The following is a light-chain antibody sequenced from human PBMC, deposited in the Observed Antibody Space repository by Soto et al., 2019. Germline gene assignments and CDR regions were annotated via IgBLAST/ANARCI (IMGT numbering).Light chain of an antibody. V-gene: IGKV3-20*01. CDR2: GAS. CDR1: QTVSSGF. Sequence: EIVLTQSPGTLSVSPGERATVSCMASQTVSSGFLAWYQQKVGQAPRLLIYGASNRATGIPARFSGSGSGTDFALTINRLEAEDFAVYYCQQYASSPWTFGQGTKVDI. J-gene: IGKJ1*01. CDR3: QQYASSPWT.